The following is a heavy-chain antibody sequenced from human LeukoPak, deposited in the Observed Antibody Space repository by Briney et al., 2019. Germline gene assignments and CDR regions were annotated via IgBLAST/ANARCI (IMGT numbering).Heavy chain of an antibody. J-gene: IGHJ4*02. V-gene: IGHV4-61*08. CDR2: IYYSGST. CDR1: GGSISSGGYS. CDR3: ARSRPQWELLD. D-gene: IGHD1-26*01. Sequence: PSETLSLTCAVSGGSISSGGYSWSWIRQPPGKGLEWIGYIYYSGSTNYNPSLKSRVTISVDTSKNQFSLKLSSVTAADTAVYYCARSRPQWELLDWGQGTLVTVSS.